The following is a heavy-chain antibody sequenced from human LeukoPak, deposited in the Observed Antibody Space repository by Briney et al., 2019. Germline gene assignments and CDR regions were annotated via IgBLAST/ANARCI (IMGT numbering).Heavy chain of an antibody. CDR3: ARVGATGNCAFDI. V-gene: IGHV1-69*05. Sequence: SVKVSCKASGGTFSSYAISWVRQAPGQGLEWMGGIIPIFGTANYAQKSQGRVTITTDESTSTAYMELSSLRSEDTAVYYCARVGATGNCAFDIWGQGTMVTVSS. CDR1: GGTFSSYA. CDR2: IIPIFGTA. J-gene: IGHJ3*02. D-gene: IGHD1-26*01.